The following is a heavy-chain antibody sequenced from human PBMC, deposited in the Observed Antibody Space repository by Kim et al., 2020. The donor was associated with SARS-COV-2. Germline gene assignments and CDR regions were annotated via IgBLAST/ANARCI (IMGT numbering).Heavy chain of an antibody. V-gene: IGHV3-11*06. CDR1: GFTFSDYY. D-gene: IGHD1-26*01. CDR3: ARDGVGATTSYYYGMDV. CDR2: ISSSSSYT. Sequence: LSLTCAASGFTFSDYYMSWIRQAPGKGLEWVSYISSSSSYTNYADSVKGRFTISRDNAKNSLYLQMNSLRAEDTAVYYCARDGVGATTSYYYGMDVWGQGTTVTVSS. J-gene: IGHJ6*02.